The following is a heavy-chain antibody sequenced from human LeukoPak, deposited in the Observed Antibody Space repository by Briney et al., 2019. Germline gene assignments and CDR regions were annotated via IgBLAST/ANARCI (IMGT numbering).Heavy chain of an antibody. J-gene: IGHJ4*02. CDR1: GGSFSGYY. D-gene: IGHD2-2*01. CDR2: INHSGST. Sequence: SETLSLTCADYGGSFSGYYWSWIRQPPGKGLEWIGEINHSGSTNYNPSLKSRVTISVDTSKNQFSLKLSSVTAADTAVYYCARVNLWCSSTSCYADFDYWGQGTLVTVSS. V-gene: IGHV4-34*01. CDR3: ARVNLWCSSTSCYADFDY.